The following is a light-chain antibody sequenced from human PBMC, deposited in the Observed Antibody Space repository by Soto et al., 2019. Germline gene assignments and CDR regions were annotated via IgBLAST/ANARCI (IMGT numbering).Light chain of an antibody. J-gene: IGKJ1*01. Sequence: IHLNPSPSIITASAGERVTITFRCRQSMSIWLDWYQQKPGKAPKRLIYDAYSLESGVPSRCSGSGSGTEFPLTISSLQPDDVATYDSKRYNSYSTWTFGQGSKVDIK. CDR2: DAY. CDR3: KRYNSYSTWT. CDR1: QSMSIW. V-gene: IGKV1-5*01.